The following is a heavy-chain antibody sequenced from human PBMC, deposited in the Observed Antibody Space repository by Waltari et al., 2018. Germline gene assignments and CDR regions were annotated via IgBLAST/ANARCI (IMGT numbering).Heavy chain of an antibody. V-gene: IGHV1-46*01. D-gene: IGHD2-15*01. CDR1: GYTFTSYY. CDR2: INPSGGST. J-gene: IGHJ4*02. Sequence: QVQLVQSGAEVKKPGASVKVSCKASGYTFTSYYMHWVRQAPGQGLEWMGIINPSGGSTSYAQKFQGRVTMTRDTSTSTVYMELSSLRSEDTAVYYCAREPCSGGSCYAGEFDYWGQGTLVTVSS. CDR3: AREPCSGGSCYAGEFDY.